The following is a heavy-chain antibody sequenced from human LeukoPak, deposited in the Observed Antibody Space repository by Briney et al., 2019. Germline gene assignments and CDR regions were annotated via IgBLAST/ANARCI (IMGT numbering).Heavy chain of an antibody. Sequence: SETLSLTCTVSGGSISSYYWSWIRQPPGKGLEWIGYIYYSGSTNYNPSLKSRVTISVDTSKNQFSLKLSSVTAADTAVYYCARVVGHYYDSSGGWFDPWGQGTLVAVSS. CDR1: GGSISSYY. CDR2: IYYSGST. CDR3: ARVVGHYYDSSGGWFDP. V-gene: IGHV4-59*01. J-gene: IGHJ5*02. D-gene: IGHD3-22*01.